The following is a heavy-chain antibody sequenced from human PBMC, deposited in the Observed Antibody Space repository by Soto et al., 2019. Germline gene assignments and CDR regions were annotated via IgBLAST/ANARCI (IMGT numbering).Heavy chain of an antibody. CDR1: GGSISNYY. D-gene: IGHD6-13*01. CDR2: IYYSGST. CDR3: ARHGPIAAAGTVCDY. J-gene: IGHJ4*02. V-gene: IGHV4-59*08. Sequence: QVQLQESGPGLVKPSETLSLTCTVSGGSISNYYWSWIRQPPGKGLEWIGYIYYSGSTRYNPSLTNRVNISVDTSKTQFSLKLSSVTAADTSVYYCARHGPIAAAGTVCDYWCQGTLVTVSS.